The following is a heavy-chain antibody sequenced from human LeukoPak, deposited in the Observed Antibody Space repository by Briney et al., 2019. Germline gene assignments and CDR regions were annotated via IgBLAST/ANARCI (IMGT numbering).Heavy chain of an antibody. CDR1: GGSISSYY. J-gene: IGHJ4*02. Sequence: SETLSLTCTVSGGSISSYYWSWIRQPPGKGLEWIGYIFYSGTTSYNPSLKSRVTMSVDTSKNQFSLKLSSVTAADTAVYYCVRLYRGGYYLLDYWGQGTLVTVTS. CDR3: VRLYRGGYYLLDY. CDR2: IFYSGTT. V-gene: IGHV4-59*01. D-gene: IGHD1-26*01.